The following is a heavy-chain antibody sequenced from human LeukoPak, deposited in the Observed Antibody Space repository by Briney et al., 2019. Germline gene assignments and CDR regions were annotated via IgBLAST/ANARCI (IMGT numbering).Heavy chain of an antibody. CDR3: ARDILWSGSLLGDY. CDR1: GYTFTSYY. Sequence: ASVKVSCKASGYTFTSYYMHWVRQAPGQGLEWMGIINPSGGSTSYAQKFQGRVTMTTDTSTSTAYMELRSLRPDDTAVYYCARDILWSGSLLGDYWGQGTLVTVSS. J-gene: IGHJ4*02. V-gene: IGHV1-46*01. D-gene: IGHD1-26*01. CDR2: INPSGGST.